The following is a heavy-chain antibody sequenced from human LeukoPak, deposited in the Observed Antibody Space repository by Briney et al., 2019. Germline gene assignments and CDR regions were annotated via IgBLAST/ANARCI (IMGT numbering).Heavy chain of an antibody. CDR2: ISGSGGST. CDR3: ATQVVPYYYDSSGYNY. V-gene: IGHV3-23*01. J-gene: IGHJ4*02. Sequence: PGGSLRLSCAASGFTFSSYAMSWVRQAPGKGLEWVSAISGSGGSTYYADSVKDRFTISRDNSKNTLYLQMNSLRAEDTAVYYCATQVVPYYYDSSGYNYWGQGTLVTVSS. D-gene: IGHD3-22*01. CDR1: GFTFSSYA.